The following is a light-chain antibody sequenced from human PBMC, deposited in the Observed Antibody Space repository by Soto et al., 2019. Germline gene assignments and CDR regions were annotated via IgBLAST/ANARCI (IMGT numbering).Light chain of an antibody. CDR1: QNIPSD. CDR3: QPSFTTPHT. CDR2: CVS. Sequence: DIQMTQSPSSLSASVGDRVTITCRASQNIPSDLNWYKQTPGKPPELLIFCVSNLESGFPSRFSGSGSGTDFTLTIATLQREDFATYYCQPSFTTPHTFGGGTKVDIK. V-gene: IGKV1-39*01. J-gene: IGKJ4*01.